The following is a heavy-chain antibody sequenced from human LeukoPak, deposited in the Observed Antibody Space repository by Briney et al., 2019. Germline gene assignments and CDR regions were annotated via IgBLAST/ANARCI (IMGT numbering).Heavy chain of an antibody. V-gene: IGHV1-69*04. CDR1: GGTFSSYA. D-gene: IGHD1-26*01. J-gene: IGHJ4*02. Sequence: ASVKASCKAAGGTFSSYAISWVQQAPGQGLEWMGRISPILGIANYAQKFQGRVTITADKSTSTAYMELSSLRSEDTAVYYCARSPVGYYFDYWGQGTLVTVSS. CDR3: ARSPVGYYFDY. CDR2: ISPILGIA.